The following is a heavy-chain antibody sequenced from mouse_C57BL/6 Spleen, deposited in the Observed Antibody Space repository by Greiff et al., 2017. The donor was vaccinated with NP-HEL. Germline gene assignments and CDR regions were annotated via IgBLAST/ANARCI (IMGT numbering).Heavy chain of an antibody. CDR2: IYPGDGDT. V-gene: IGHV1-80*01. CDR1: GYAFSSYW. J-gene: IGHJ4*01. D-gene: IGHD2-5*01. CDR3: ARSQAYYSNLYYAMDY. Sequence: VQLKQSGAELVKPGASVKISCKASGYAFSSYWMNWVKQRPGKGLEWIGQIYPGDGDTNYNGKFKGKATLTADKSSSTAYMQLSSLTSEDSAVYFCARSQAYYSNLYYAMDYWGQGTSVTVSS.